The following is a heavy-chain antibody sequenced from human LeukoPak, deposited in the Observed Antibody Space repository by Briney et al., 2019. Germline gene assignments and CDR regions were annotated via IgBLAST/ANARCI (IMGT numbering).Heavy chain of an antibody. CDR3: ARDPLPIYDSSGYYLFDY. V-gene: IGHV1-46*01. CDR1: GYTFTSYY. CDR2: INPSGGST. Sequence: ASVKVSCKASGYTFTSYYMHWVRQAPGQGLEWMGIINPSGGSTSYAQKFQGRVTMTRDMSTSTVYMELSGLRFEDTAVYYCARDPLPIYDSSGYYLFDYWGQGTLVTVSS. J-gene: IGHJ4*02. D-gene: IGHD3-22*01.